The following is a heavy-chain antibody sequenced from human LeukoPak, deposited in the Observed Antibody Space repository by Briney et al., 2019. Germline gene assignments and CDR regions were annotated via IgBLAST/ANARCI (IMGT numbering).Heavy chain of an antibody. CDR3: AAYSSSWRWAPFDY. V-gene: IGHV3-33*01. CDR2: IWYDGSNK. J-gene: IGHJ4*02. CDR1: GFTSSSYG. Sequence: GGSLRLSCAASGFTSSSYGMHWVRQAPGKGLEWVAVIWYDGSNKYYADSVKGRFTISRDNSKNTLYLQMNSLRAEDTAVYYCAAYSSSWRWAPFDYWGQGTLVTVSS. D-gene: IGHD6-13*01.